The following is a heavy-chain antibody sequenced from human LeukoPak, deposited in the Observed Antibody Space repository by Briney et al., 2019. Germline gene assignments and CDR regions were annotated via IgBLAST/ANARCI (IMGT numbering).Heavy chain of an antibody. V-gene: IGHV3-23*01. CDR3: AKVAPGGWYGGAFVI. Sequence: GGSLRLSWAASGFTFSSYAITWVRQAPGKGPEWVSAISGSGDITYYADSVKGRFTISRDNSKNTLYLQMNSLRAEDTALYYCAKVAPGGWYGGAFVIWGLGTMVTVSS. CDR1: GFTFSSYA. D-gene: IGHD6-19*01. CDR2: ISGSGDIT. J-gene: IGHJ3*02.